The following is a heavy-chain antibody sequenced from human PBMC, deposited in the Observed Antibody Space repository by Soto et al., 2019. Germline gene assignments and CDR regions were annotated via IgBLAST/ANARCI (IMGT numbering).Heavy chain of an antibody. D-gene: IGHD6-13*01. J-gene: IGHJ6*02. Sequence: SETLSLTCTVSGGSISSSSYYWGWIRQPPGKGLEWIGSIYYSGSTYYNPSLKSRVTISVDTSKNQFSLKLSSVTAADTAVYYCARLSSSSWYGYYYYYGMDVWGQGTTVT. CDR2: IYYSGST. V-gene: IGHV4-39*01. CDR1: GGSISSSSYY. CDR3: ARLSSSSWYGYYYYYGMDV.